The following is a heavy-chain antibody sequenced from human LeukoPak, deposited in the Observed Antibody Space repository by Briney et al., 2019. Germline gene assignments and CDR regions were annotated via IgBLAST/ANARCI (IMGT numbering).Heavy chain of an antibody. D-gene: IGHD6-13*01. J-gene: IGHJ4*02. CDR1: GFTFSSYA. CDR3: AKDGNKAAAGTALDY. CDR2: SSGSGGST. V-gene: IGHV3-23*01. Sequence: GGSLRLSCAASGFTFSSYAMSWVRQAPGKGLECISGSSGSGGSTYYADSVKGRFTISRDNSKNTLYLQMNSLRAEDTAVYYCAKDGNKAAAGTALDYWGQGTLVTVSS.